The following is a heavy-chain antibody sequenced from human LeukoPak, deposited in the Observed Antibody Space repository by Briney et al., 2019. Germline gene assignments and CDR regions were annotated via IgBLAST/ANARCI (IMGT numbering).Heavy chain of an antibody. CDR1: GFTVSSNY. CDR3: AKGVPYDYVWGSYRYTGGFDY. J-gene: IGHJ4*02. V-gene: IGHV3-23*01. CDR2: ISGSGGST. D-gene: IGHD3-16*02. Sequence: GGSLRLSCAASGFTVSSNYMSWVRQAPGKGLEWVSAISGSGGSTYYADSVKGRFTISRDNSKNTLYLQMNSLRAEDTAVYYCAKGVPYDYVWGSYRYTGGFDYWGQGTLVTVSS.